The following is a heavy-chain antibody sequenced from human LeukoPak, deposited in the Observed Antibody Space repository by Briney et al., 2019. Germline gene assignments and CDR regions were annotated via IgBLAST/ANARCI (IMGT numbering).Heavy chain of an antibody. CDR3: ARFDWFDP. CDR2: IIPILGIA. Sequence: SVKVSCKASGGTFSSYAISWVRQAPGQGLEWMGRIIPILGIANYAQKFQGRVTTTADKSTSTAYMELSSLRSEDTAVYYCARFDWFDPWGQGTLVTVSS. V-gene: IGHV1-69*04. J-gene: IGHJ5*02. CDR1: GGTFSSYA.